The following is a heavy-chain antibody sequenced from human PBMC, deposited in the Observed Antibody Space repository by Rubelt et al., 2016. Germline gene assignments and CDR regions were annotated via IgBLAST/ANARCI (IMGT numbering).Heavy chain of an antibody. CDR1: GGSFSGYY. CDR2: INHSGST. J-gene: IGHJ4*02. CDR3: ARHRGEQLDY. D-gene: IGHD3-16*01. Sequence: QVRLQQWGAGLLKPSETLSLTCAVYGGSFSGYYWSWIRQPPGKGLEWIGEINHSGSTNYNPSLKCRVTISVDTSKTQFSLKLSSVTAADTAVYYCARHRGEQLDYWGQGTLVTVSS. V-gene: IGHV4-34*01.